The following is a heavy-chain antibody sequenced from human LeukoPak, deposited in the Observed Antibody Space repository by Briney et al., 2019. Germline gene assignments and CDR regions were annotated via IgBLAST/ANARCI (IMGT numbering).Heavy chain of an antibody. Sequence: GASVKVSCKAPGYTFTSYGISWVRQAPGQGLERMGWISAYNGNTNYAQKLQGRVTMTTDTSTSTAYMELRSLRSDDTAVYYCARGGRVTRIKSPFDYWGQGTLVTVSS. CDR1: GYTFTSYG. CDR3: ARGGRVTRIKSPFDY. CDR2: ISAYNGNT. J-gene: IGHJ4*02. D-gene: IGHD1-26*01. V-gene: IGHV1-18*01.